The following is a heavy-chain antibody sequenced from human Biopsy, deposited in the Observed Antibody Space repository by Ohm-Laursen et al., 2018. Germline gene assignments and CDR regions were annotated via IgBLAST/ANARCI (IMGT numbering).Heavy chain of an antibody. CDR3: ARDSRGGHLNTTLITGKNLDS. D-gene: IGHD3-16*01. CDR2: IYYTGST. Sequence: GTLSLTWAVYSASFSDYYWTWIRQSPGKGLEWIGYIYYTGSTNYNPSVKSRVTISVDTSKNQFSLKLNSVTAADTAVYFCARDSRGGHLNTTLITGKNLDSWGQGILVTVSS. V-gene: IGHV4-59*01. CDR1: SASFSDYY. J-gene: IGHJ4*02.